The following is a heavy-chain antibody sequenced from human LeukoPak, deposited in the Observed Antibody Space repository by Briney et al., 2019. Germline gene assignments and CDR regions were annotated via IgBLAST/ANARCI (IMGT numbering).Heavy chain of an antibody. CDR2: INHSGST. V-gene: IGHV4-34*01. D-gene: IGHD1-1*01. CDR1: GGSFSGCY. Sequence: SETLSLTCAVYGGSFSGCYWSWIRQPPGKGLEWIGEINHSGSTNYNPSLKSRVTISVDTSKNQFSLKLSSVTAADTAVYYCASRGTTGTTLAPYYFDYWGQGTLVTVSS. CDR3: ASRGTTGTTLAPYYFDY. J-gene: IGHJ4*02.